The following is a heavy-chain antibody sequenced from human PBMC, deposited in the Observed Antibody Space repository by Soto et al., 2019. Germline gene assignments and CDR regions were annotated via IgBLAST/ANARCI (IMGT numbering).Heavy chain of an antibody. CDR1: GGSISSYY. CDR3: ARDLRIAAAGVINYYYYGMDV. V-gene: IGHV4-59*01. D-gene: IGHD6-13*01. Sequence: SETLSLTCTVSGGSISSYYWSWIRQPPGKGLEWIGYIYYSGSTNYNPSLKSRVTISVDTSKNQFSLKLSSVTAADTAVYYCARDLRIAAAGVINYYYYGMDVWGQGTTVTVSS. J-gene: IGHJ6*02. CDR2: IYYSGST.